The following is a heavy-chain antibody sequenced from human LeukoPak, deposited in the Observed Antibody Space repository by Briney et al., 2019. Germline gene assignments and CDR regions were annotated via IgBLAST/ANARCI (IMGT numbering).Heavy chain of an antibody. J-gene: IGHJ4*02. Sequence: SVKVSCKASGGTFSNYAISWVRQAPGQGLEWMGGIIPIFGTANYAQKFQGRVTITTDESTSTAYMELSSLRSEDTAVYYCARVSPDSSSWYNAPFDYWGQGTLVTVSS. CDR3: ARVSPDSSSWYNAPFDY. D-gene: IGHD6-13*01. CDR2: IIPIFGTA. V-gene: IGHV1-69*05. CDR1: GGTFSNYA.